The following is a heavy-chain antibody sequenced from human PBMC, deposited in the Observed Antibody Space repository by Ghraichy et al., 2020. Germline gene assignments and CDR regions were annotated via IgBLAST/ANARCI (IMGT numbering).Heavy chain of an antibody. D-gene: IGHD3-16*01. V-gene: IGHV3-15*07. Sequence: GGSLRLSCAASGFTFSNAWMFWVRQAPGKGLEWVGRIRSNSDGGTADIAAPVKGRFTISRDDSTTTLYLQRSRLRAEDTAVYFCTTDVVLWESPVARVCVRGHYWGLGTLVTVSS. CDR1: GFTFSNAW. CDR3: TTDVVLWESPVARVCVRGHY. CDR2: IRSNSDGGTA. J-gene: IGHJ4*02.